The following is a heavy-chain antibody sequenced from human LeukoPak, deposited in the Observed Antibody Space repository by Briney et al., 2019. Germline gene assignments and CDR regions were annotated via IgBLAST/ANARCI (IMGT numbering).Heavy chain of an antibody. CDR3: AGSLWFGDSGWFDP. J-gene: IGHJ5*02. Sequence: PGGSLRLSCAASGFTFSSYSMNWVCQAPGKGLEWVSSISSSSSYIYYADSVKGRFTISRDNAKNSLYLQMNSLRAEDTAVYYCAGSLWFGDSGWFDPWGQGTLVTVSS. V-gene: IGHV3-21*01. D-gene: IGHD3-10*01. CDR2: ISSSSSYI. CDR1: GFTFSSYS.